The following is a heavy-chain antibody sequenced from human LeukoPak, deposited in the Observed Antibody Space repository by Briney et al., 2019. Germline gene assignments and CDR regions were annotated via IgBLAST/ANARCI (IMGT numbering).Heavy chain of an antibody. Sequence: SETLSLTCTVSGGSISSYYWSWIRQPPGKGLEWIGYIYYSGSTNYNPSLKSRVTISVDTSKNQFSLKLSSVTAADTAVYYCAREGITIFGVVPAENWFDPWGQGTLVTVSS. CDR2: IYYSGST. V-gene: IGHV4-59*01. CDR3: AREGITIFGVVPAENWFDP. D-gene: IGHD3-3*01. CDR1: GGSISSYY. J-gene: IGHJ5*02.